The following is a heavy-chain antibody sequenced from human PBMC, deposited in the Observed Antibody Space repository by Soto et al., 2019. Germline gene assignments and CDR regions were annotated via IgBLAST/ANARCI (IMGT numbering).Heavy chain of an antibody. CDR3: TRGPSGDKVDY. CDR1: GDSISDVNSY. D-gene: IGHD7-27*01. CDR2: IYDGGST. J-gene: IGHJ4*02. Sequence: QVKLQGSGPSLVKPSQTLSLTCPVSGDSISDVNSYWSWIGQPPDKGLEWIGNIYDGGSTYSNPSLKSRVTVSIDTSKNQFSLQLSSMSAADTAVYYCTRGPSGDKVDYWGQGTLVTVSS. V-gene: IGHV4-30-4*01.